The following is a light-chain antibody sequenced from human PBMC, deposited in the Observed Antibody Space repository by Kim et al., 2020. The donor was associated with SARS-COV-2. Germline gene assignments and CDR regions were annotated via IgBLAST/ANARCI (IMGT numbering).Light chain of an antibody. J-gene: IGLJ3*02. CDR3: QSYDSSTHWV. CDR2: EDN. Sequence: TVTISCTRSSGSIASNYVQWYQQRPGSAPTTVLYEDNQRPSGVPDRFSGSIDSSSNSASLTISGLKTEDEADYFCQSYDSSTHWVFGGGTQLTVL. CDR1: SGSIASNY. V-gene: IGLV6-57*03.